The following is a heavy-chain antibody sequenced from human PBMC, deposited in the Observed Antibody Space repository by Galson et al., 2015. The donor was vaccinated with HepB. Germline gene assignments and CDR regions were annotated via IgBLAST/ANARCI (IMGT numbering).Heavy chain of an antibody. D-gene: IGHD6-19*01. Sequence: SVKVSCKASGGTFSSYAISWVRQAPGRGLEWMGGIIPIFGTANYAQKFQGRVTITADESTSTAYMELSSLRSEDTAVYYCTRDESRGWSYGMDVWGQGTTVTVSS. CDR1: GGTFSSYA. J-gene: IGHJ6*02. V-gene: IGHV1-69*13. CDR3: TRDESRGWSYGMDV. CDR2: IIPIFGTA.